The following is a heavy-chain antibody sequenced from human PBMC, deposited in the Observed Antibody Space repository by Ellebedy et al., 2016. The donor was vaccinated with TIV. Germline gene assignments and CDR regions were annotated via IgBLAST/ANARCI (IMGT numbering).Heavy chain of an antibody. V-gene: IGHV3-7*04. Sequence: GGSLRLSCAASGFTFSSYWMSWVRQAPGKGLEWVAIINQDGSEKHYVDSVNGRFTISRDNAKNSLYLQMNSLRAEDTAVYYCAGDRGQWGSPWGQGALVTVSS. CDR3: AGDRGQWGSP. CDR1: GFTFSSYW. D-gene: IGHD6-19*01. CDR2: INQDGSEK. J-gene: IGHJ5*02.